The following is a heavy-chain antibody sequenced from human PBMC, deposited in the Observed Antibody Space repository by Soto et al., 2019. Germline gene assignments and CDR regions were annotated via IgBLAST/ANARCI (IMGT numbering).Heavy chain of an antibody. J-gene: IGHJ6*02. CDR1: GFTFRSYA. CDR3: AKDPITRNYGVDV. V-gene: IGHV3-23*01. CDR2: ISESGAET. Sequence: QLLESGGGLVRPGGSRRLSCTASGFTFRSYAFSWVRQGPGKGLEWVSAISESGAETFYADSVKGRFTISRDNAKNTVYLHMNSLRDEDTAVYFCAKDPITRNYGVDVWGQGTTVTVSS.